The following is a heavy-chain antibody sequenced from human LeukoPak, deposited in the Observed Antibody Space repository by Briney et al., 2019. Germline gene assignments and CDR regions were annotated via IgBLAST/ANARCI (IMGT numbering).Heavy chain of an antibody. CDR2: IYYSGST. Sequence: RASETLSLTCTVSGGSISSYYWSWIRQPPGKGLEWIGYIYYSGSTNYYPSLKSRVTISVDTSKNQFSLKLSSVTAADTAVYYCARLPMVRGVIRTAYFDYWGQGTLVTVSS. V-gene: IGHV4-59*08. D-gene: IGHD3-10*01. CDR1: GGSISSYY. CDR3: ARLPMVRGVIRTAYFDY. J-gene: IGHJ4*02.